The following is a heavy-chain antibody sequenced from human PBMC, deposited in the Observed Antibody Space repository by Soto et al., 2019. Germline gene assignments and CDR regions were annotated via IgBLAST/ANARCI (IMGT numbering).Heavy chain of an antibody. J-gene: IGHJ4*02. V-gene: IGHV1-2*02. CDR1: GYTFTAYY. D-gene: IGHD1-7*01. CDR2: INPDSGGT. CDR3: GRGRSGELVVSY. Sequence: QVQLVQSGAEVKKPGASVKVSCKTSGYTFTAYYIHWVRQAPGQGLEWMGCINPDSGGTKYAQKFQGRVTMTRDTSITTVYMALRNLSPDDTAVYYCGRGRSGELVVSYWGQGTLVTVYS.